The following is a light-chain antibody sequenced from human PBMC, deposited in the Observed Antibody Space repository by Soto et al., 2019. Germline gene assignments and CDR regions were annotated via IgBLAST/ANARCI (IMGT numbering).Light chain of an antibody. J-gene: IGKJ1*01. CDR2: GAS. V-gene: IGKV3-15*01. CDR1: QSVSNDF. Sequence: EIVLTQSPGILSLSPWEGATLSCRASQSVSNDFLAWYQQKPGQAPRLLIYGASTRATGIPARFSGSGSGTEFTLTISSLQPDDFATYYCQQYNSYPWTFGQGTKVDIK. CDR3: QQYNSYPWT.